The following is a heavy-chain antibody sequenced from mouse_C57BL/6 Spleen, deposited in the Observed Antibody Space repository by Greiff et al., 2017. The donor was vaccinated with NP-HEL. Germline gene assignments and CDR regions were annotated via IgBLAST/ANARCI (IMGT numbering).Heavy chain of an antibody. V-gene: IGHV5-4*01. CDR3: ARDWEGAWFAY. Sequence: DVMLVESGGGLVKPGGSLKLSCAASGFTFSSYAMSWVRQTPEKRLEWVATISDGGSYTYYPDNVKGRFTISRDNAKNNLYLQMSHLKSEDTAMYYCARDWEGAWFAYWGQGTLVTVSA. J-gene: IGHJ3*01. CDR1: GFTFSSYA. CDR2: ISDGGSYT. D-gene: IGHD4-1*01.